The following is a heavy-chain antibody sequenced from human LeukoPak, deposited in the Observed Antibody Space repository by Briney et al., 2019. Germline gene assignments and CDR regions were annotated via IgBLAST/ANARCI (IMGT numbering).Heavy chain of an antibody. V-gene: IGHV1-69*01. CDR3: ARVLDSRSWYIWFY. J-gene: IGHJ4*02. D-gene: IGHD6-13*01. CDR2: IIPIFGTA. Sequence: SVKVSCKASGGTFSSYAISWVRQAPGQGLEWMGGIIPIFGTANYAQKFQGRVTITADESTSTAYMERSSLRSEDTAVYYCARVLDSRSWYIWFYWGQGTLVTVSS. CDR1: GGTFSSYA.